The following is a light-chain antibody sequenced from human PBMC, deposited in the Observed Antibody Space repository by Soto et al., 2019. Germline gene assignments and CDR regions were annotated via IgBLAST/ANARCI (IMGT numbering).Light chain of an antibody. V-gene: IGKV3-11*01. J-gene: IGKJ5*01. CDR1: QSVSSY. Sequence: EIVLTPSPATLSVSPGYRATLSCRASQSVSSYLAWYQQKPGQAPRLLIYDASNRATGIPARFSGSGSGTDFTLTISSLEPEDLAVYYCQQRSNWPPITVGQGTRLEIK. CDR3: QQRSNWPPIT. CDR2: DAS.